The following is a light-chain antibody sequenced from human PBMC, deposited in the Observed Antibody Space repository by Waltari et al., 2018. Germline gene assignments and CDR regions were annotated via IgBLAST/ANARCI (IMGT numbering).Light chain of an antibody. Sequence: EILMTQSPATVSLSPGVRLTCSCRASQSVTSSLAWYQQKPGQAPRVLIFGASTRATGVPDRFTGSGSGTDFTLTISSLQSEDFGVYYCQQYHDWPPWTFGQGTRVEIK. CDR1: QSVTSS. CDR3: QQYHDWPPWT. CDR2: GAS. J-gene: IGKJ1*01. V-gene: IGKV3-15*01.